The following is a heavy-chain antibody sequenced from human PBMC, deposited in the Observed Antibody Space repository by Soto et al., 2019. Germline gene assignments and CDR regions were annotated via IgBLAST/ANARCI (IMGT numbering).Heavy chain of an antibody. V-gene: IGHV4-39*01. Sequence: QLQLQESGPGLVKPSETLSLTCTVSGGSISSSSYYWGWIRQPPGKGLEWIGSIYSSVSTYYNPYLKSRVTISVDTSKNQFALKLSSVTAADTAVYYYTHAVAGKADWGQGTLVTVSS. CDR1: GGSISSSSYY. CDR3: THAVAGKAD. D-gene: IGHD6-19*01. CDR2: IYSSVST. J-gene: IGHJ4*02.